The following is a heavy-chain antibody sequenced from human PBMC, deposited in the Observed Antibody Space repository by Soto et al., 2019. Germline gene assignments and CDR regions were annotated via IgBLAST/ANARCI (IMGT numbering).Heavy chain of an antibody. J-gene: IGHJ5*02. CDR2: ISSSGSST. CDR3: ATGQSCYRFDP. V-gene: IGHV3-11*05. Sequence: QVQLVESGGGLVKPGGSLRLSCEASAFTFSDNYMTWIRQAPEKGLEWVSSISSSGSSTNYADSVKGRFTISRDNAKNSLSLQMNSLRAEDTAVYYCATGQSCYRFDPWGQGTLVTVSS. D-gene: IGHD2-15*01. CDR1: AFTFSDNY.